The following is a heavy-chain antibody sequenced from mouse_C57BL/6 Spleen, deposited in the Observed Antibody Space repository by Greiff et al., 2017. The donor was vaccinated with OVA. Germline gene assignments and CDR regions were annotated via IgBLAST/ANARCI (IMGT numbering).Heavy chain of an antibody. V-gene: IGHV1-4*01. Sequence: VKLMESGAELARPGASVKMSCKASGYTFTSYTMHWVKQRPGQGLEWIGYINPSSGYTKYNQKFKDKATLTADKSSSTAYMQLSSLTSEDSAVYYCARTPFITTVVSYYAMDYWGQGTSVTVSS. CDR1: GYTFTSYT. CDR3: ARTPFITTVVSYYAMDY. CDR2: INPSSGYT. D-gene: IGHD1-1*01. J-gene: IGHJ4*01.